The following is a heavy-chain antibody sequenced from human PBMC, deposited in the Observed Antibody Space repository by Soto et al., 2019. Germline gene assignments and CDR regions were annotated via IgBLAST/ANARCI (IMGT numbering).Heavy chain of an antibody. D-gene: IGHD4-17*01. V-gene: IGHV4-30-4*01. CDR3: ARGIRSVYHMGSDYAADGMDV. J-gene: IGHJ6*02. Sequence: QVQLQESGPGLVKPSQTLSLTCTVSGGSISSGDYYWSWIRQPPGKGLEWIGYIYYSGSTYYNPSLKSRVTISVDTSKNQFSLKLSSVTAADTAVYYCARGIRSVYHMGSDYAADGMDVWGQGTTVTVSS. CDR2: IYYSGST. CDR1: GGSISSGDYY.